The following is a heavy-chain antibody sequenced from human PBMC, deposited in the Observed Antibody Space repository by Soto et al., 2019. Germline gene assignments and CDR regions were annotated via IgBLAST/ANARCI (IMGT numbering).Heavy chain of an antibody. CDR3: ARALSVVVVAATPSYFDY. V-gene: IGHV4-34*01. Sequence: LSETVSLTCAVYGGSSSGYYWSWIRQPPGKGLEWIGEINHSGSTNYNPSLKSRVTISVDTSKNQFSLKLSSVTAADTAVYYCARALSVVVVAATPSYFDYWGQGTLVTVSS. CDR1: GGSSSGYY. CDR2: INHSGST. D-gene: IGHD2-15*01. J-gene: IGHJ4*02.